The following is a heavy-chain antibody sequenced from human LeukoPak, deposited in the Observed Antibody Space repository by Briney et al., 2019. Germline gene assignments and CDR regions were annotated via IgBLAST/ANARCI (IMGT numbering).Heavy chain of an antibody. CDR1: GGSFSGYY. CDR2: INHSEST. CDR3: ARGRASIAAAGTVDY. D-gene: IGHD6-13*01. V-gene: IGHV4-34*01. J-gene: IGHJ4*02. Sequence: PSETLSLTCAVYGGSFSGYYWSWIRQPPGKGLEWIGEINHSESTNYNPSLKSRVTISVDTSKNQFSLKLSSVTAADTAVYYCARGRASIAAAGTVDYWGQGTLVTVSS.